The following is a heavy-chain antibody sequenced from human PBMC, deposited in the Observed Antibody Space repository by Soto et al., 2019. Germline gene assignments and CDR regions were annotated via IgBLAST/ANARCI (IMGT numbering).Heavy chain of an antibody. CDR2: FHQSGPT. J-gene: IGHJ5*01. Sequence: TLSLTCTVSGGSISSGDYYWSWIRQPPGKGLEWICCFHQSGPTYYRPSLKSRLAISVDMSKSKVFLSLTSVTAADTATYYCINSWGLSRADSWGRGILVTLSS. CDR3: INSWGLSRADS. CDR1: GGSISSGDYY. V-gene: IGHV4-30-4*04. D-gene: IGHD3-16*01.